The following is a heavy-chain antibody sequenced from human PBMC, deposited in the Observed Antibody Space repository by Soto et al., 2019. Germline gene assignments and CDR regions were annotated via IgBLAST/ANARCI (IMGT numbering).Heavy chain of an antibody. CDR2: ISGSGGST. V-gene: IGHV3-23*01. D-gene: IGHD4-17*01. CDR3: AKGYGYYAPDYYDYMVI. J-gene: IGHJ6*03. Sequence: EVQLLESGGGLVQPGGSLRLSCAASGFTFSSYAMSWVRQAPGKGLEWVSAISGSGGSTYYANSVKGRFTISRDNSKSALYLQMNRLRAEDTAVYYCAKGYGYYAPDYYDYMVICCNVPTVTVSS. CDR1: GFTFSSYA.